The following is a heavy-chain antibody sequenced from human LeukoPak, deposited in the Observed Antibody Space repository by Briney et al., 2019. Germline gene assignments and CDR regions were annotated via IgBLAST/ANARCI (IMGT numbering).Heavy chain of an antibody. CDR2: IYYSGST. Sequence: SETLSLTCTVSGGSISSYYWSWVRQPPGKGLEWIGYIYYSGSTNYNPSLTSRVTISVDTSKNQFSLKLSSVTAADTAVYYCARVACSGGSCYAGASYYFDYWGQGTLVTVSS. V-gene: IGHV4-59*01. CDR3: ARVACSGGSCYAGASYYFDY. J-gene: IGHJ4*02. CDR1: GGSISSYY. D-gene: IGHD2-15*01.